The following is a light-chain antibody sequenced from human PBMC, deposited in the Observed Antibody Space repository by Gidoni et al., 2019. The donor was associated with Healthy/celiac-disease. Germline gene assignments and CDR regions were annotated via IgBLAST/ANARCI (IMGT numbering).Light chain of an antibody. J-gene: IGLJ2*01. CDR1: SSNIGSNY. Sequence: QSVLTQPPSASGTPGQRVTISCSGSSSNIGSNYVYWYQQHPGTAPKLLIYSNNQRPSGVPDRFSGSKSGTSASLAISGLRSEDEADYYCAAWDDSLSGHVVFGGGTKLTVL. V-gene: IGLV1-47*02. CDR2: SNN. CDR3: AAWDDSLSGHVV.